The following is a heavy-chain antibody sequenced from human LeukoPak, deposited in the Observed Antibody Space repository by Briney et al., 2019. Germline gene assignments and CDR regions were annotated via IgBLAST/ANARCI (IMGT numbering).Heavy chain of an antibody. CDR1: GFTFSIYA. J-gene: IGHJ4*02. CDR3: AKVQLLWFGELFVPHFDD. Sequence: GGSLRLSCAASGFTFSIYAMTWVRQAPGKGLEWVSGIGDSGDSTYYADSVKGRFSISRDNSKNTLYLQLNTLRAEDTAVYYCAKVQLLWFGELFVPHFDDWGQRTLVTVSS. D-gene: IGHD3-10*01. V-gene: IGHV3-23*01. CDR2: IGDSGDST.